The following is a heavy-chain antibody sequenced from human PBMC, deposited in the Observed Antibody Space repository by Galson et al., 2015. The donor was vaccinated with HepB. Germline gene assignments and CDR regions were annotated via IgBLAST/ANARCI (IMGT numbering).Heavy chain of an antibody. Sequence: SETLSLTCGVSGGAITNNNYVWGWIRQSPGVGLQWIGTTYYGGHTYYNPSLRSRVSISIDTSSGQFSLTGTSVTAADTALYYCARGNSWHYGDYDGWHPLDYWGQGTQVTVSA. V-gene: IGHV4-39*01. CDR1: GGAITNNNYV. CDR3: ARGNSWHYGDYDGWHPLDY. CDR2: TYYGGHT. D-gene: IGHD3-3*01. J-gene: IGHJ4*02.